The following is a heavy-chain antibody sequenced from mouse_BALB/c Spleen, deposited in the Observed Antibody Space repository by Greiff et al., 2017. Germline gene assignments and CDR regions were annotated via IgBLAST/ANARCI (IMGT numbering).Heavy chain of an antibody. CDR1: GFTFSSYY. Sequence: DVMLVESGGGLVKLGGSLKLSCAASGFTFSSYYMSWVRQTPEKRLELVAAINSNGGSTYYPDTVKGRFTISRDNAKNTLYLQMSSLKSEDTALYYCARGDSSGAPLAYRGQGSLGTVSA. V-gene: IGHV5-6-2*01. D-gene: IGHD3-2*01. CDR2: INSNGGST. CDR3: ARGDSSGAPLAY. J-gene: IGHJ3*01.